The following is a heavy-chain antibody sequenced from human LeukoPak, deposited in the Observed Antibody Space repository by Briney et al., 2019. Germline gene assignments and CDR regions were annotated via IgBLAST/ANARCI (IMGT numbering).Heavy chain of an antibody. Sequence: GGSLRLSCAASGFTFSNYWMHWVRQAPGKGLVWVSRINSDGSSTTSADSVKGRFTISRDNAENTLYLQMNSLRAEDTAVYYCAKGEATVIDYWGQGTLVTVSS. CDR3: AKGEATVIDY. CDR2: INSDGSST. D-gene: IGHD4-17*01. V-gene: IGHV3-74*01. J-gene: IGHJ4*02. CDR1: GFTFSNYW.